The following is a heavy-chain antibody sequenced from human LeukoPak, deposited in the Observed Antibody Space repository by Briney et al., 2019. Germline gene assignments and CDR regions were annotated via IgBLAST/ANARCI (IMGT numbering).Heavy chain of an antibody. D-gene: IGHD3-10*01. CDR2: ISYDGSNK. J-gene: IGHJ6*02. Sequence: PGRSLRLSCAASGFTFSSYAMHWVRQAPGKGLEWVAVISYDGSNKYYADSVKGRFTISRDNSKNTLYLQMNSLRAEDTAVYYCARGGSDYYGSGTQLADYYCGMDVLGQGTTVTVSS. CDR3: ARGGSDYYGSGTQLADYYCGMDV. V-gene: IGHV3-30-3*01. CDR1: GFTFSSYA.